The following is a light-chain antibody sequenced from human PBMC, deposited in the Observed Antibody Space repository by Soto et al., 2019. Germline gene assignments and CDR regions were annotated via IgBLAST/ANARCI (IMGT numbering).Light chain of an antibody. J-gene: IGKJ1*01. CDR1: QGISSY. CDR3: QQYYSYPQT. CDR2: AAS. V-gene: IGKV1-8*01. Sequence: AIRMTQSPSSLSASTGDRVTITCRASQGISSYLAWYQQKPGKAPKLLIYAASTLQSGVPSRVSGSGSGTDFTLTFSCLPSEDLATYYCQQYYSYPQTFGQGTKVEIK.